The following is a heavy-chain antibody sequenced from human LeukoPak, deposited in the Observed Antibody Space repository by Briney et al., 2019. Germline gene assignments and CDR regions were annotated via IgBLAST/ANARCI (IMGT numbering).Heavy chain of an antibody. Sequence: PGGSLRLSCAASGFSFSTYWMNWVRQAPGQGLEWVANIKEDGSAKYYVDSVKGRFTISRDNAKNSLYLQMNSLRAEDTAVYYCARGATYYDFWSGYYFYYYYYMDVWGKGTTVTVSS. V-gene: IGHV3-7*01. CDR2: IKEDGSAK. J-gene: IGHJ6*03. D-gene: IGHD3-3*01. CDR3: ARGATYYDFWSGYYFYYYYYMDV. CDR1: GFSFSTYW.